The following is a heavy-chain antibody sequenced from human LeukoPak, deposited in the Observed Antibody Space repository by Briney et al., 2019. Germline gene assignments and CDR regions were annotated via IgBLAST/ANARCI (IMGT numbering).Heavy chain of an antibody. CDR2: TNPNSGGT. J-gene: IGHJ4*02. CDR1: GYTFTGYY. V-gene: IGHV1-2*02. CDR3: ARVRGRYYDSSGYPFDY. Sequence: ASVKVSCKASGYTFTGYYMHWVRQAPGQGLEWMGWTNPNSGGTNYAQKFQGRVTMTRDTSISTAYMELSRLRSDDTAVYYCARVRGRYYDSSGYPFDYWGQGTLVTVSS. D-gene: IGHD3-22*01.